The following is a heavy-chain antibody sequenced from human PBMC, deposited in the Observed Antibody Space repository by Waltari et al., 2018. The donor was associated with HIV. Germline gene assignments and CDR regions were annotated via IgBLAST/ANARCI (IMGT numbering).Heavy chain of an antibody. D-gene: IGHD3-3*01. CDR3: ARHTRITIFGVVSYFDY. CDR1: GGSISSSSYY. V-gene: IGHV4-39*01. CDR2: IYYSGST. Sequence: QLQLQESGPGLVKPSETLSLTCTVSGGSISSSSYYWGWIRQPPGKGLEWIGSIYYSGSTYYNPSLKSRVTISVDTSKNQFSLKLSSVTAADTAVYYCARHTRITIFGVVSYFDYWGQGTLVTVSS. J-gene: IGHJ4*02.